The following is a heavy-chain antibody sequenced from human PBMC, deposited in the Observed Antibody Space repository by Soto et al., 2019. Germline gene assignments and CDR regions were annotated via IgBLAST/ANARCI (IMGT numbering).Heavy chain of an antibody. CDR2: ISYDGSNK. CDR3: ASSLYYYDSSGYLGHLKLDY. J-gene: IGHJ4*02. CDR1: GFTFSSYG. Sequence: QVQLVESGGGVVQPGRSLRLSCAASGFTFSSYGMHWVRQAPGKGLEWVAVISYDGSNKYYADSVKGRFTVSRDNSKNPLYLQMNSLRAEDTTVYYCASSLYYYDSSGYLGHLKLDYWGQGTLVTVSS. V-gene: IGHV3-30*03. D-gene: IGHD3-22*01.